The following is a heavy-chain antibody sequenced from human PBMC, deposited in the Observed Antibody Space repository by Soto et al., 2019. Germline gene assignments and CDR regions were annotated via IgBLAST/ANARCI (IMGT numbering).Heavy chain of an antibody. CDR1: GYTLTSYY. Sequence: QVQLVQSGAEVKKPGASVKVSCKASGYTLTSYYMHWVRQAPGQGLEWMGIFNTSGGSTTYAQKFRGRVTMTRDPSTSTVYMALSSLRSEDTAVYYCARGDFGSGRYYCDYWGQGTLVTVAS. CDR2: FNTSGGST. V-gene: IGHV1-46*03. J-gene: IGHJ4*02. D-gene: IGHD3-10*01. CDR3: ARGDFGSGRYYCDY.